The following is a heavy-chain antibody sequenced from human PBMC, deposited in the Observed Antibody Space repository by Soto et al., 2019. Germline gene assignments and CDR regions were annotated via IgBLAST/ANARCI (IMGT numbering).Heavy chain of an antibody. D-gene: IGHD3-3*01. CDR1: GYTFTSYY. V-gene: IGHV1-46*01. CDR3: ARKAPLDLGGMDV. J-gene: IGHJ6*02. Sequence: QVQLVQSGAEVKKPGASVKVSCKASGYTFTSYYMHWVRQAPGQGLEWMGIINPSGGSTSYAQKFQGRVTMTRDTSTSTVYMELSSLRSEDSAVYYCARKAPLDLGGMDVWGQGTTVTVSS. CDR2: INPSGGST.